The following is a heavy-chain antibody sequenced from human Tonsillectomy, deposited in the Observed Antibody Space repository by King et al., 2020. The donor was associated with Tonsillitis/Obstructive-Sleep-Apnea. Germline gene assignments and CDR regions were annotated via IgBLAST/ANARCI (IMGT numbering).Heavy chain of an antibody. CDR1: GFTFSSYG. V-gene: IGHV3-33*01. Sequence: QLVQSGGGVVQPGRSLRLSCAASGFTFSSYGMHWVRQAPGKGLEWVAVIWYDGSNKYYADSVKGRFTISRDNSKNTLYLQMNSLRDEDTAVYYCARGHSSGWYRGGHAFDIWGQGTMVTVSS. J-gene: IGHJ3*02. CDR3: ARGHSSGWYRGGHAFDI. CDR2: IWYDGSNK. D-gene: IGHD6-19*01.